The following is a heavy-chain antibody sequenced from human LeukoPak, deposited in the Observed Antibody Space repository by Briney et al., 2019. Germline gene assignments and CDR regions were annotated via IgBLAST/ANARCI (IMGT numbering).Heavy chain of an antibody. V-gene: IGHV4-59*12. CDR1: GGSISSYY. CDR2: IYYSGST. J-gene: IGHJ4*02. Sequence: SETLSLTCTVSGGSISSYYWSWIRQPPGKGLEWIGYIYYSGSTNYNPSLKSRVTISVDTSKNQFSLKLSSVTAADTAVYYCARDGARTIFGVVPFDYWGQGTLVTVSS. D-gene: IGHD3-3*01. CDR3: ARDGARTIFGVVPFDY.